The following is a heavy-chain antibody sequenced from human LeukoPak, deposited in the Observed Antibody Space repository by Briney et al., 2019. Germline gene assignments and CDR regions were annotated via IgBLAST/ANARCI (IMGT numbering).Heavy chain of an antibody. D-gene: IGHD1-26*01. V-gene: IGHV4-61*02. J-gene: IGHJ4*02. CDR1: GGSISSGSYY. CDR2: ISTSGST. CDR3: AGGGGSYFDY. Sequence: PSETLSLTCTVSGGSISSGSYYWSWIRQPAGKGLEWIGRISTSGSTNYNPSLKSRVTISVDTSKNQFSLKLSSVTAADTAVYYCAGGGGSYFDYWGQGTLVTVSS.